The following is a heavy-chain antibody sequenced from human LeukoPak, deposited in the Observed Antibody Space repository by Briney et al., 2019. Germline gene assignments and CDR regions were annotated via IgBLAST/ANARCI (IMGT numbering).Heavy chain of an antibody. D-gene: IGHD2-2*01. Sequence: SETLSLTCTVSGGSISSYYWSWIRQPPGKGLEWIGYIYYSGSTNYNPSLKSRVTILVDTSKNQFSLKLSSVTAADTAVYYCARGPVVPAAIPSFDYWGQGTLVTVSS. J-gene: IGHJ4*02. CDR2: IYYSGST. CDR3: ARGPVVPAAIPSFDY. CDR1: GGSISSYY. V-gene: IGHV4-59*08.